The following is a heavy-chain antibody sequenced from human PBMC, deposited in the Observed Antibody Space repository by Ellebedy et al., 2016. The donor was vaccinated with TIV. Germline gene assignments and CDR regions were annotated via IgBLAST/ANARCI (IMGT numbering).Heavy chain of an antibody. CDR3: ARALVGSTSRNQFYFYAMDV. J-gene: IGHJ6*02. CDR1: GFTLSNND. D-gene: IGHD2-2*01. CDR2: IITAGDT. Sequence: PGGSLRLSCAASGFTLSNNDMHWVRQAPGRGMEWVSGIITAGDTSYLGYVEGLFTITRENAKNSVYRQMNSLRAGDPAVYYCARALVGSTSRNQFYFYAMDVWGQGTALTVSS. V-gene: IGHV3-13*01.